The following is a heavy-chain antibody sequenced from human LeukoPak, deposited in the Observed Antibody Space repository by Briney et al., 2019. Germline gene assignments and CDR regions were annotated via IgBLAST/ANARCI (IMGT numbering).Heavy chain of an antibody. CDR3: AKARSLAVAGTVMDY. J-gene: IGHJ4*02. CDR1: GFTFSSYA. D-gene: IGHD6-19*01. CDR2: ISGSGGST. V-gene: IGHV3-23*01. Sequence: GGSLRLSCAASGFTFSSYAMSWVRQAPGKGLEWVSAISGSGGSTYYADSVKGRFTISTDNSKNTLYLQMNSLRAEDTAVYYCAKARSLAVAGTVMDYWGQGTLVTVSS.